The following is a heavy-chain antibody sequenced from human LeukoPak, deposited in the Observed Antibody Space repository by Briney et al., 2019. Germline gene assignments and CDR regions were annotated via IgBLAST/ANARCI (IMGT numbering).Heavy chain of an antibody. Sequence: GGSLRLSCAASGFTLSSYAMSWVRQAPGKGLEWVSSISSSSSYIYYADSVKGRFTISRDNAKNSLYLQMNSLRAEDTAVYYCARDVGTVGAKDYWGQGTLVTVSS. CDR3: ARDVGTVGAKDY. CDR1: GFTLSSYA. D-gene: IGHD1-26*01. V-gene: IGHV3-21*01. CDR2: ISSSSSYI. J-gene: IGHJ4*02.